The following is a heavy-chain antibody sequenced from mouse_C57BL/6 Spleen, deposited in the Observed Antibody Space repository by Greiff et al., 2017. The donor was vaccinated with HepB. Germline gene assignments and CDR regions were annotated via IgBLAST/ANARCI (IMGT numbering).Heavy chain of an antibody. D-gene: IGHD1-1*01. CDR2: ISSGSSTI. CDR1: GFTFSDYG. CDR3: AREYGSSFPWFAY. Sequence: EVKLLESGGGLVKPGGSLKLSCAASGFTFSDYGMHWVRQAPEKGLEWVAYISSGSSTIYYADTVKGRFSISRDNAKNTLFLQMTSLRSEDTAMYYCAREYGSSFPWFAYWGQGTLVTVSA. J-gene: IGHJ3*01. V-gene: IGHV5-17*01.